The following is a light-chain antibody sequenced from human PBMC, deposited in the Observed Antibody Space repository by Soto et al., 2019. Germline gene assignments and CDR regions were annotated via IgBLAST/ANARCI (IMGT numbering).Light chain of an antibody. CDR3: HKYNHAPT. J-gene: IGKJ4*01. Sequence: DIQMTQSPSSLSASVGDRVNITCRVSQGISNYLAWYQQKPGKVPELLIYAASTLQSGVPSRFSGSGSGTEFSLTISGLQPEDVATYYCHKYNHAPTFGGGTKVEIK. CDR2: AAS. CDR1: QGISNY. V-gene: IGKV1-27*01.